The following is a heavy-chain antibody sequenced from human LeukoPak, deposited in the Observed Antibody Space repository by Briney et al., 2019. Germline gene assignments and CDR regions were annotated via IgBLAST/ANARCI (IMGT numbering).Heavy chain of an antibody. Sequence: SETLSLTCAVYGGSSSGYYWSWIRQPPGKGLEWIGEINHSGSTNYNPSLKSRVTISVDTSKNQFSLKLSSVTAADTAVYYCARGQPLSGLDYWGQGTLVTVSS. CDR2: INHSGST. J-gene: IGHJ4*02. CDR3: ARGQPLSGLDY. D-gene: IGHD5-12*01. CDR1: GGSSSGYY. V-gene: IGHV4-34*01.